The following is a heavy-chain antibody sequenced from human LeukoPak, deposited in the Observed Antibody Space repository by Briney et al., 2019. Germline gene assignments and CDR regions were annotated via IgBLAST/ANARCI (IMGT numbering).Heavy chain of an antibody. Sequence: GGSLRLSCAASGFTFSNYEMNWVRQAPGKGLEWVSYISKSGRIIYYADSVKGRFIISRDDAKNSVYLQMNSLRAEDTAHYYCVRELVEPAAMEFDPWGQGTLVTVSS. D-gene: IGHD2-2*01. V-gene: IGHV3-48*03. CDR3: VRELVEPAAMEFDP. CDR2: ISKSGRII. CDR1: GFTFSNYE. J-gene: IGHJ5*02.